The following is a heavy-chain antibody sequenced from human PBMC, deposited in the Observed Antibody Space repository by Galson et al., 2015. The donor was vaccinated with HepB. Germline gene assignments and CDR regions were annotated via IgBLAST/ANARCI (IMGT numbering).Heavy chain of an antibody. J-gene: IGHJ4*02. CDR1: GFTFRNYA. CDR2: ITPSGDNT. D-gene: IGHD6-19*01. Sequence: SLRLSCAASGFTFRNYAMSWVRQAPGKGLEWVSAITPSGDNTYSADSMKGRFFISRDNSQNTLFLQMNSLRAVDTAIYFCAKVFPEKTDGWYRQALYYFDSWGQGTRVTVSS. CDR3: AKVFPEKTDGWYRQALYYFDS. V-gene: IGHV3-23*01.